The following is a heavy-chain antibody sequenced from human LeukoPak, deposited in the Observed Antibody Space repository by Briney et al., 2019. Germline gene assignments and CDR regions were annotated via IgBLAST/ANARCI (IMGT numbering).Heavy chain of an antibody. J-gene: IGHJ3*02. D-gene: IGHD3-3*01. CDR2: INPNRGGT. CDR3: ARVSVYYDFWSGYFDGPTDAFDI. V-gene: IGHV1-2*02. CDR1: GYTFTGYY. Sequence: ASVKVSCKASGYTFTGYYMHWVRQAPGQGLEWMGWINPNRGGTKYAQKFQGRVTMTRDTSISTAYMELSRLRSDDTAVYYCARVSVYYDFWSGYFDGPTDAFDIWGQGTMVTVSS.